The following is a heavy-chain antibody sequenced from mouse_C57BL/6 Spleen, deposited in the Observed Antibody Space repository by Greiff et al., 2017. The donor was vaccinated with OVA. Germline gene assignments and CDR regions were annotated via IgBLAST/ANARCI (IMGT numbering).Heavy chain of an antibody. D-gene: IGHD1-1*01. CDR3: AREGYYGSSFDD. Sequence: QVQLKQPGAELVRPGSSVKLSCKASGYTFTSYWMHWVKQRPIQGLEWIGNIDPSDSETHYNQKFKDKATLTVDKSSSTAYMQLSSLTSEDSAVYYCAREGYYGSSFDDWGTGTTLTVSS. J-gene: IGHJ2*01. V-gene: IGHV1-52*01. CDR1: GYTFTSYW. CDR2: IDPSDSET.